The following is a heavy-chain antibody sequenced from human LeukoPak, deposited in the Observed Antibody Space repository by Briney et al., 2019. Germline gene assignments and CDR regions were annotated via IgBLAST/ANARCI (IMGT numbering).Heavy chain of an antibody. J-gene: IGHJ4*02. Sequence: SVKVSCKASGGTFSSYAVSWVRQAPGQGLEWMGRIIPIFGTASYAQKFQGRVTITTDESTSTAYMELSSLRSEDTAVYYCASGPLYGGYDDWGQGTLVTVSS. CDR2: IIPIFGTA. V-gene: IGHV1-69*05. CDR1: GGTFSSYA. D-gene: IGHD5-12*01. CDR3: ASGPLYGGYDD.